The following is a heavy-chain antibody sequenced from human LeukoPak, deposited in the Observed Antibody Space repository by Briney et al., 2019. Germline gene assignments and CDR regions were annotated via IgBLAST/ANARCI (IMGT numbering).Heavy chain of an antibody. J-gene: IGHJ6*03. CDR1: ADSISGYS. CDR2: FYTSGSI. D-gene: IGHD6-13*01. V-gene: IGHV4-4*07. CDR3: ARGLYSSTYYFYYMDV. Sequence: NPSETLSLTCTVSADSISGYSWNWVRQPAGKGLEWIGRFYTSGSISYNPSLKSRVTVSVDTSENQFSLEMTSVTAADTAVYYCARGLYSSTYYFYYMDVWGKGTTVTVSS.